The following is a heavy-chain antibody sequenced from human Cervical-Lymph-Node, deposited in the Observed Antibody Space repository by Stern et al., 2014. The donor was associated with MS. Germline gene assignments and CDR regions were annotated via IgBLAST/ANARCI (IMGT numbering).Heavy chain of an antibody. D-gene: IGHD2-2*02. CDR3: ARDKNTWASFDY. CDR2: INPNSGGT. J-gene: IGHJ4*02. CDR1: GYTFTLYY. V-gene: IGHV1-2*02. Sequence: QDQLVQSGAEVKKPGASVKVSCKASGYTFTLYYIHWVRQAPGQGLEWMGWINPNSGGTNYAQKFQGSVTMTRDTSINTAYMELSSLRSDDTAVYYCARDKNTWASFDYWGQGTLVTVSS.